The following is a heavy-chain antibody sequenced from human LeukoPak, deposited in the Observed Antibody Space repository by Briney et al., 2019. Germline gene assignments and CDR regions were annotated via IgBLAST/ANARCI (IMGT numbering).Heavy chain of an antibody. CDR1: GFTFTSYA. CDR3: ARDFQGERGYAGY. CDR2: ISPTGLYV. V-gene: IGHV3-21*01. J-gene: IGHJ4*02. D-gene: IGHD2-2*01. Sequence: GGSLRLSCVASGFTFTSYAMNWVRQAPGKGLEWISSISPTGLYVFHADSVRGRFTISRDGAKNSLYLQMDSLRAEDTAMYYRARDFQGERGYAGYWGPGTLVTVSS.